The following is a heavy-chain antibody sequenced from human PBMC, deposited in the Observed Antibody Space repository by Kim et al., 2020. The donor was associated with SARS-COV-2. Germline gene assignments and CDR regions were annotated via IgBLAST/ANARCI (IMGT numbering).Heavy chain of an antibody. CDR3: AKVKFWQLMRGYFDY. CDR1: GFTFSTYA. J-gene: IGHJ4*01. D-gene: IGHD1-1*01. V-gene: IGHV3-30*18. CDR2: ISYDGSNK. Sequence: GGSLRLSCAASGFTFSTYAMHWVRQAPGKGLEWVAVISYDGSNKWIADSVKGRFTISRDNSKKTVYLQMNSLRTEDTAVYYCAKVKFWQLMRGYFDYWGHRTLVTVST.